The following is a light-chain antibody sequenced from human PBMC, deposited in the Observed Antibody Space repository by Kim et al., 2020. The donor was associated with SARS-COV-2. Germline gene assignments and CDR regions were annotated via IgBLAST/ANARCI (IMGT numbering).Light chain of an antibody. V-gene: IGKV1-5*01. J-gene: IGKJ2*01. CDR1: QSVYNL. Sequence: SASVGDRVTITCRASQSVYNLMAWYQYKPGKAPKLLMYDASTLESGIPSRFSGSGYGTEFILTINSLHPDDFATYYCQQYNAYPHTFGQGTKL. CDR2: DAS. CDR3: QQYNAYPHT.